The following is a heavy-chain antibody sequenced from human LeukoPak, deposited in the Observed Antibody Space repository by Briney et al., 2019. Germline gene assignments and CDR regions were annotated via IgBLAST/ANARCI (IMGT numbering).Heavy chain of an antibody. D-gene: IGHD6-19*01. CDR3: SRVAGLKYYYYYYGMDV. Sequence: GGSLRLSCAASGFTFDDYAMHWVRQAPGKGLEWVSGISWNGGSIGYADSVKGRFTISRDNAKNSLYLQMNSLRAEDTALYYCSRVAGLKYYYYYYGMDVWGQGTTVTVSS. V-gene: IGHV3-9*01. CDR2: ISWNGGSI. J-gene: IGHJ6*02. CDR1: GFTFDDYA.